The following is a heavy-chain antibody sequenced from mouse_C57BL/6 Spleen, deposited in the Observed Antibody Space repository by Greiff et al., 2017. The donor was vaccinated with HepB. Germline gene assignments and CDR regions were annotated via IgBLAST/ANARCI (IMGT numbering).Heavy chain of an antibody. CDR3: ARVVATHYAMDY. D-gene: IGHD1-1*01. V-gene: IGHV5-4*03. CDR1: GFTFSSYA. CDR2: ISDGGSYT. Sequence: EVKLMESGGGLVKPGGSLKLSCAASGFTFSSYAMSWVRQTPEKRLEWVATISDGGSYTYYPDNAKNNLYLQMSHLKSEDTAMYYYARVVATHYAMDYWGQGTSVTVSS. J-gene: IGHJ4*01.